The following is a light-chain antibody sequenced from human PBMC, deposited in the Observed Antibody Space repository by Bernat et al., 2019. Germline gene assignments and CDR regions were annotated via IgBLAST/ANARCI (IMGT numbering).Light chain of an antibody. Sequence: DIQMTQSPSSLSASVGDRVTITCRASQSISSYLNWYQQKPGKAPKLLIYAASSLQSGVPSRFSGSGSGTDFTLTISSLQPEDFATYYCQQSYSTTLFDQGTKVEIK. J-gene: IGKJ1*01. CDR2: AAS. CDR1: QSISSY. V-gene: IGKV1-39*01. CDR3: QQSYSTTL.